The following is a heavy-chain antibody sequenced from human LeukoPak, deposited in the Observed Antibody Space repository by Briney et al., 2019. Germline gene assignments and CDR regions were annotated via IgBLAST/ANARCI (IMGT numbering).Heavy chain of an antibody. J-gene: IGHJ4*02. CDR3: ARLTYGDYVDY. Sequence: PSETLSLTCTVSGGSISSGGYCWSWIRQHPGKGLEWMGYIYYSGSTYYNPSLKSRVTISVDTSKNQFSLKLSSVTAADTAVYYCARLTYGDYVDYWGQGTLVTVSS. CDR1: GGSISSGGYC. CDR2: IYYSGST. D-gene: IGHD4-17*01. V-gene: IGHV4-31*03.